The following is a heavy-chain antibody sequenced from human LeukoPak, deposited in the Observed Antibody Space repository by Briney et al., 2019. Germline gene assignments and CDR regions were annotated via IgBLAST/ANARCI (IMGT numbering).Heavy chain of an antibody. CDR3: ARVPSWKGYMDV. Sequence: PGGSLRLSCAASGFTFSNAWMNWVRQAPGKGLEWVSAISGSGGSTYYADSVKGRFTISRDNSKNTLYLQMNSLRAEDTAVYYCARVPSWKGYMDVWGKGTTVTVSS. D-gene: IGHD1-1*01. CDR1: GFTFSNAW. V-gene: IGHV3-23*01. J-gene: IGHJ6*03. CDR2: ISGSGGST.